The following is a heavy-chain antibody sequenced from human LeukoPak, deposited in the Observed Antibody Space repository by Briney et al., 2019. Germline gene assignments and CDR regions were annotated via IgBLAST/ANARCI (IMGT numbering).Heavy chain of an antibody. J-gene: IGHJ4*02. Sequence: GALRLSCAASGFTFSSYGMHWVRQAPGKGLEWVAAISYDGSNKYYADSVKGRFTISRDNSKNTLYLQMNSLRAEDTALYYCARVGYDSSGYYYGFDYWGQGTLVTVSS. CDR1: GFTFSSYG. CDR2: ISYDGSNK. D-gene: IGHD3-22*01. CDR3: ARVGYDSSGYYYGFDY. V-gene: IGHV3-30*03.